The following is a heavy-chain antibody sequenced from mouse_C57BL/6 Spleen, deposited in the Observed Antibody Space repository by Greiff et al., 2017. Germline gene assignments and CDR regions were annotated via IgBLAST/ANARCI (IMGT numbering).Heavy chain of an antibody. J-gene: IGHJ1*03. CDR2: IDPETCGT. CDR1: GYTFTDYE. D-gene: IGHD1-1*01. Sequence: VQLQQSGAELVRPGASVKLSCKASGYTFTDYEMHCVKQTPVQGLEWIGAIDPETCGTAYNQKFKGKATLTADKSSSTAYMELRILTSEDSAVYYCTRRSYGSSYGYFDVWGTGTTVTVSS. CDR3: TRRSYGSSYGYFDV. V-gene: IGHV1-23*01.